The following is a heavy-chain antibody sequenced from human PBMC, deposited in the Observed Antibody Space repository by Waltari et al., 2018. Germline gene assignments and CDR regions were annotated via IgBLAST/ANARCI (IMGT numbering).Heavy chain of an antibody. Sequence: QLQLQESGPGLVKPSETLSLTCNVSGGSISSSSYYWVWIRQPPGKGLEWLGSLYYSGSTYYNPALKSRFPICLDTSKNQFSLKLSSVTAADTAVYYCARGQYYYGSGSAYYYYGMDVWGQGTTVTVSS. V-gene: IGHV4-39*01. D-gene: IGHD3-10*01. J-gene: IGHJ6*02. CDR3: ARGQYYYGSGSAYYYYGMDV. CDR2: LYYSGST. CDR1: GGSISSSSYY.